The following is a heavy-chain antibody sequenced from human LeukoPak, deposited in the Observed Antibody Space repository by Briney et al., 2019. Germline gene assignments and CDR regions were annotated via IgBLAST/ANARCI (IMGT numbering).Heavy chain of an antibody. Sequence: ASVKVACKASGYTFASYDIKWVRQATGQGREWMGWMHPKSGNTGYAQKFQSRVTMTSTTSISTSYMELSSLRSEDTAVYYCTTDPTWLVKYYFDYWGQGTLVTVSS. D-gene: IGHD6-19*01. CDR1: GYTFASYD. CDR2: MHPKSGNT. CDR3: TTDPTWLVKYYFDY. J-gene: IGHJ4*02. V-gene: IGHV1-8*01.